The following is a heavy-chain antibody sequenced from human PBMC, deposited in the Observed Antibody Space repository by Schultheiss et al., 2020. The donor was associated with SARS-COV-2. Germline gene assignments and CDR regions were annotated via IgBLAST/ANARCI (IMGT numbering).Heavy chain of an antibody. J-gene: IGHJ3*02. CDR1: GGSISNRNYY. CDR2: IYYSGST. D-gene: IGHD1-26*01. V-gene: IGHV4-39*02. CDR3: AREGGSYDHAFDI. Sequence: GSLRLSCSLSGGSISNRNYYWGWIRQPPGKGLEWIGSIYYSGSTYYNPSLESRVTISVDTSKNQFSLKLTSVTAADTAVYYCAREGGSYDHAFDIWGQGTMVTVSS.